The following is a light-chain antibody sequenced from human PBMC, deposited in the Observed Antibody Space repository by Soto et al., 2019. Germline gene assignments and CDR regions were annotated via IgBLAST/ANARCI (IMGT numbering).Light chain of an antibody. CDR1: RSNIGSNT. Sequence: QSALTQPPSASGTPGQRVTISCSGSRSNIGSNTVNWYQQLPGTAPKLLIYSDNQRPSGVPDRFSGSKSGTSASLAISGLQSENEADYYCASWDDSLNGWVFGGGTKLTVL. CDR3: ASWDDSLNGWV. V-gene: IGLV1-44*01. J-gene: IGLJ3*02. CDR2: SDN.